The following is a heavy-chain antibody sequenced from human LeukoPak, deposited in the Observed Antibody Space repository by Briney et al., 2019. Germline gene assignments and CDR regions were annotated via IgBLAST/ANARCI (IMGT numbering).Heavy chain of an antibody. D-gene: IGHD1-26*01. CDR3: ARDKRGSYADY. CDR1: GGSISSYY. Sequence: PSETLSLTCTVSGGSISSYYWSWLRQPPGKGLEWIGYIYYGGSTSYNPSLKSRVTISVDTSKNQFSLKLSSVTAADTAVYYCARDKRGSYADYWGQGTLVTVSS. J-gene: IGHJ4*02. CDR2: IYYGGST. V-gene: IGHV4-59*01.